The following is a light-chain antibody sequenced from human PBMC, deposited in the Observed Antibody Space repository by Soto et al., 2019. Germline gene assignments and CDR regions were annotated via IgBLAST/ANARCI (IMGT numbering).Light chain of an antibody. CDR2: EDN. Sequence: NFMLTQLHYVSESPGKTVTISCTRSSGSIGSNYVQWYQQRPGSAPTTVIYEDNQRPSGVPDRFSGSTDGSSNSASLTISGLQTEDEADYYCQSYDSNTVVFGGGTQLTVL. J-gene: IGLJ2*01. CDR1: SGSIGSNY. V-gene: IGLV6-57*04. CDR3: QSYDSNTVV.